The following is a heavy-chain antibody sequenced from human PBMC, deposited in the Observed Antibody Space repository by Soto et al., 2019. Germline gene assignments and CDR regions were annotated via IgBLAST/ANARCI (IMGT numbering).Heavy chain of an antibody. CDR1: GGSISSSSYY. J-gene: IGHJ4*02. CDR3: ASTPTNYYGSGSYFY. V-gene: IGHV4-39*01. CDR2: IYYSGST. D-gene: IGHD3-10*01. Sequence: QLQLQESGPGLVKPSETLSLTCTVSGGSISSSSYYWGWIRQPPGKGLEWIGSIYYSGSTYYNPSIKSPVTISVDTSKNQFSLKLSSVTAADTAVYYCASTPTNYYGSGSYFYWGQGTLVTVSS.